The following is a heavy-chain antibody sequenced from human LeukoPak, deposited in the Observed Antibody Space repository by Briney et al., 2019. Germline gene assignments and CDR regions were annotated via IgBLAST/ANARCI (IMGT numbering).Heavy chain of an antibody. Sequence: GGSLRLSCAASGFTFSSYAMSGVRQPPGKGLEWASAISGSGGSTYYADSVKGRFTISRDNSKNTLYLQMNSLRAEDTAVYYCAKGMVVAATPLGYWGQGTLVTVSS. J-gene: IGHJ4*02. CDR2: ISGSGGST. CDR1: GFTFSSYA. CDR3: AKGMVVAATPLGY. D-gene: IGHD2-15*01. V-gene: IGHV3-23*01.